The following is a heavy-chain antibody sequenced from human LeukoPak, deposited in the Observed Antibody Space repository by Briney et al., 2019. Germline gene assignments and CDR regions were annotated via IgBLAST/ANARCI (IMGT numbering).Heavy chain of an antibody. CDR1: GFTFRAYG. D-gene: IGHD6-19*01. Sequence: PGGPLNLSGPASGFTFRAYGMTGVGQAPGKGLEWVPTIKQDGSEKYYVDSVKGRFTISRDNAKNSLYLQMNSLRAEDTAVYYCARVPHSYSSGWLAYFDYWGQGTLVPVSS. CDR3: ARVPHSYSSGWLAYFDY. V-gene: IGHV3-7*04. J-gene: IGHJ4*02. CDR2: IKQDGSEK.